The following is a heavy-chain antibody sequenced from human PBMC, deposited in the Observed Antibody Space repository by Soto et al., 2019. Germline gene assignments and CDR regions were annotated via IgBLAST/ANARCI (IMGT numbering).Heavy chain of an antibody. V-gene: IGHV4-39*01. CDR2: IYYSGST. Sequence: SETLSLTCTVSGGSISSSSYYWGWIRQPPGKGLEWIGSIYYSGSTYYNPSLKSRVTISVDTSKNQFSLKLSSVTAADTAVYYCASHYLGPLYYDPMLFDYWGQGTLVTVSS. CDR3: ASHYLGPLYYDPMLFDY. J-gene: IGHJ4*02. CDR1: GGSISSSSYY. D-gene: IGHD3-3*01.